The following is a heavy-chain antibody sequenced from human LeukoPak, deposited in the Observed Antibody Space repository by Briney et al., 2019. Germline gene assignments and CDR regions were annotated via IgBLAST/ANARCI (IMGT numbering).Heavy chain of an antibody. J-gene: IGHJ4*02. V-gene: IGHV3-9*01. D-gene: IGHD1-14*01. CDR2: ISWNSGSI. CDR3: ATYPSFRNRLFDY. Sequence: QPGGSLRLSCAASGFTFDDYAMHWVRQAPGKGLEWVSGISWNSGSIGYADSVKGRFTISRDNAKNSLYLQMSSLRAEDTAVYYCATYPSFRNRLFDYWGQGTLVTVSS. CDR1: GFTFDDYA.